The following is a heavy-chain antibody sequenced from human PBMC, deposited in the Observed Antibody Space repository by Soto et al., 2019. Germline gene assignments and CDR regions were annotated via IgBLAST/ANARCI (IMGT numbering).Heavy chain of an antibody. CDR1: GYTFTGYY. V-gene: IGHV1-2*02. CDR3: ARDGTPYAREPVGDY. J-gene: IGHJ4*02. D-gene: IGHD1-1*01. CDR2: INPNSGGT. Sequence: GASVKVSCKASGYTFTGYYMHWVRQAPGQGLEWMGWINPNSGGTNYAQKFQGRVTMTRDTPISTAYMELSRLRSDDTAVYYCARDGTPYAREPVGDYWGQGTLVTVSS.